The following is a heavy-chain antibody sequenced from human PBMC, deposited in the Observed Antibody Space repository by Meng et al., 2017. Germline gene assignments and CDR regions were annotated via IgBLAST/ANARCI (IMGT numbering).Heavy chain of an antibody. CDR3: ARLAQDRYFDY. V-gene: IGHV6-1*01. Sequence: VQLQQSCPGVGTPSQTPSLTCALSGDSDSSNSAAWNWISQSPSRGLEWLGRTYYRSKWYNDYAVSVKSRITINPDTSKNQFSLQLNSVTPEDTAVYYCARLAQDRYFDYWGQGTLVTVSS. CDR1: GDSDSSNSAA. J-gene: IGHJ4*02. D-gene: IGHD2-15*01. CDR2: TYYRSKWYN.